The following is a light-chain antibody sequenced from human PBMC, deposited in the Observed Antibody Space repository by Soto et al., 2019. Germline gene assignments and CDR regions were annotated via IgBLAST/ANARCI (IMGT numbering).Light chain of an antibody. V-gene: IGLV2-14*01. Sequence: QSALTQPASVSGSPGQSITISCTGTSSDVGGYDYVSWYQQHPGKAPKVMIYEVTNRPSGVSNRFSGSKSGNTASLTISGLQAEDEADYYCSSYSSSATLVVFGGGTKVTVL. CDR3: SSYSSSATLVV. CDR1: SSDVGGYDY. CDR2: EVT. J-gene: IGLJ2*01.